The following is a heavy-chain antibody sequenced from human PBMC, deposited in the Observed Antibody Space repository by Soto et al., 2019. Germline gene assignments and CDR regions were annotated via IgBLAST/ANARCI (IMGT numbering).Heavy chain of an antibody. Sequence: SQTLSLTCAISGDSVSSNSAAWNWIRQSPSRGLEWLGRTYYRSKWYNDYAVSVKSRITINPDTSKNQFSLQLNSVTPEDTAVYYCARGSSDRLYYYYYGMDVWGQGTTVTVSS. CDR1: GDSVSSNSAA. J-gene: IGHJ6*02. D-gene: IGHD6-19*01. V-gene: IGHV6-1*01. CDR3: ARGSSDRLYYYYYGMDV. CDR2: TYYRSKWYN.